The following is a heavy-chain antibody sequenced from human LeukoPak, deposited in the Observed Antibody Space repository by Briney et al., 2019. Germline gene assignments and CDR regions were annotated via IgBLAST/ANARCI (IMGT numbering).Heavy chain of an antibody. CDR2: ISYDGSNK. CDR3: TRGLVGGTPPYYFHGMDV. V-gene: IGHV3-30-3*01. CDR1: GFTFSSYA. J-gene: IGHJ6*02. Sequence: GRSLRLSCAASGFTFSSYAMHWVRQAPGKGLEWVAVISYDGSNKYYADSVKGRFTISRDNSKNTLYLQMNSLKTEDTAVYYCTRGLVGGTPPYYFHGMDVWGQGTTVTVS. D-gene: IGHD1-26*01.